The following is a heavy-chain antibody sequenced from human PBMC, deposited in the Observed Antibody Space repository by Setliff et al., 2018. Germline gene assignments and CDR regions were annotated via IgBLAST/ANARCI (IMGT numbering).Heavy chain of an antibody. V-gene: IGHV3-7*01. J-gene: IGHJ5*02. D-gene: IGHD3-22*01. Sequence: GGSLRLSCSASGFTSSSLWASWVRQAPGKGPEWVASINPGGSEKYYADSVKGRSTISRDNSKDTLYLHMNSLRNEDTALYYCAKDASMLVRSGWFDPWGQGTLVTVSS. CDR1: GFTSSSLW. CDR2: INPGGSEK. CDR3: AKDASMLVRSGWFDP.